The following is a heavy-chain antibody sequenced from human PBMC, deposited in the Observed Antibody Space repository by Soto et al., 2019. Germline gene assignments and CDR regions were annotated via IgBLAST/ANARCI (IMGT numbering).Heavy chain of an antibody. J-gene: IGHJ3*02. D-gene: IGHD6-6*01. Sequence: SETLSLTCTVSGGSISSGGYYWSWIRQHPGKGLEWIGYIYYSGSTYYNPSLKSRVTISVDTSKNQFSLKLSSVTAADTAVYYCARGVKAARQRYAFDIWGQGTMVTVSS. V-gene: IGHV4-31*03. CDR2: IYYSGST. CDR1: GGSISSGGYY. CDR3: ARGVKAARQRYAFDI.